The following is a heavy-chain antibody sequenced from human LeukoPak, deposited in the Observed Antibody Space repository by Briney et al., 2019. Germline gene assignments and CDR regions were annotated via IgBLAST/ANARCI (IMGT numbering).Heavy chain of an antibody. CDR3: ARKMKTGDRVGTFDI. V-gene: IGHV3-21*01. J-gene: IGHJ3*02. D-gene: IGHD1-1*01. CDR2: IGTDGSYI. Sequence: GGSLRVSCAASGFTFSSHNMNWVRQAPMKGLEWVSSIGTDGSYIYYADSVQGRFTISRDNAKNSLYLQMNSLTAEDTAVYYCARKMKTGDRVGTFDIWGQGTMVTVSS. CDR1: GFTFSSHN.